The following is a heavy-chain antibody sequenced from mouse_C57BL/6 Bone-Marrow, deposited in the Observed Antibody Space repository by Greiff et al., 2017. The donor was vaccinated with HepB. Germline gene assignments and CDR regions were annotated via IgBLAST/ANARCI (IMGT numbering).Heavy chain of an antibody. V-gene: IGHV1-81*01. CDR3: ARSYGYFDY. CDR2: IYPRSGNT. J-gene: IGHJ2*01. Sequence: VKLVESGAELARPGASVKLSCKASGYTFTSYGISWVKQRTGQGLEWIGEIYPRSGNTYYNEKFKGKATLTADKSSSTAYMELRSLTSEDSAVYFCARSYGYFDYWGQGTTLTVSS. CDR1: GYTFTSYG. D-gene: IGHD1-1*01.